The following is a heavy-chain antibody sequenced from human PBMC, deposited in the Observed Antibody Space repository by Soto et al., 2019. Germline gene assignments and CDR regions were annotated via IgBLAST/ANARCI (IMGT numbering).Heavy chain of an antibody. CDR1: GYTFTSYA. CDR3: ARDPSWLRWLFYFDY. V-gene: IGHV1-3*01. D-gene: IGHD3-9*01. J-gene: IGHJ4*02. Sequence: QVQLVQSGAEVKKPGASVKVSCKASGYTFTSYAMHWVRQAPGQRLEWMGWINAGNGNTKYSQKFQGRVTITRDTSASTAYMELSSLRSEDTAVYYCARDPSWLRWLFYFDYWGQGTLVTVSS. CDR2: INAGNGNT.